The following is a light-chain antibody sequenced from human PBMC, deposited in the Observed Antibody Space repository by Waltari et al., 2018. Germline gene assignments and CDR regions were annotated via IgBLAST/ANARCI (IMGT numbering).Light chain of an antibody. V-gene: IGLV3-27*01. J-gene: IGLJ1*01. CDR3: YSTTDNNLGV. Sequence: SSELTQPSSVSVSPGQTARITCSGDMLPKKYTRWFQQKPGQAPVLVLYQDSARPSGIPVRFSGSSSGTTVTLTISGAQVEDEADYYCYSTTDNNLGVFGPGTRVTVL. CDR2: QDS. CDR1: MLPKKY.